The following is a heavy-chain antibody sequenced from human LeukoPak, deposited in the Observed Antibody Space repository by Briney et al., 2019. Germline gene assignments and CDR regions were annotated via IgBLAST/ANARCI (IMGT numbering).Heavy chain of an antibody. CDR1: GFTFGDYA. J-gene: IGHJ4*02. CDR2: IRTKAYGGTT. V-gene: IGHV3-49*04. CDR3: ARELSGSYYDFDY. Sequence: GGSLRLSCTASGFTFGDYAMSWVRQAPGKGLEWVGFIRTKAYGGTTEYAASVKGRFTISRDDSKSIVYLQMNSLKTDDTAVYYCARELSGSYYDFDYWGQGTLVTVSS. D-gene: IGHD1-26*01.